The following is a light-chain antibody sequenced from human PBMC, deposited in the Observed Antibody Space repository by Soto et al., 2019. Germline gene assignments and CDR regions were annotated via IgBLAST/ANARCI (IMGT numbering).Light chain of an antibody. J-gene: IGKJ4*01. V-gene: IGKV3-11*01. CDR1: QSISSY. CDR3: QQRSDWPLT. CDR2: DVS. Sequence: EIVLTQSPATLSLSPGERATLSCRASQSISSYLAWYQQKPGQAPRLLIYDVSITATGIPARFSGSGSGTDFTLTIGSLAPEDFAFYYGQQRSDWPLTCGGGTKVEIK.